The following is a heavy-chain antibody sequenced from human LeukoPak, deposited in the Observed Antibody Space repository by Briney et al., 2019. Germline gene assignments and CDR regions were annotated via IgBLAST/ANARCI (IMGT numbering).Heavy chain of an antibody. D-gene: IGHD4-17*01. V-gene: IGHV3-11*04. CDR1: GFTFSNAW. J-gene: IGHJ4*02. CDR3: ASLGTVTTSLFDY. Sequence: GGSLRLSCAASGFTFSNAWMSWVRQAPGKGLEWVSYISSSGSTIYYADSVKGRFTISRDNAKNSLYLQMNSLRAEDTAVYYCASLGTVTTSLFDYWGQGTLVTVSS. CDR2: ISSSGSTI.